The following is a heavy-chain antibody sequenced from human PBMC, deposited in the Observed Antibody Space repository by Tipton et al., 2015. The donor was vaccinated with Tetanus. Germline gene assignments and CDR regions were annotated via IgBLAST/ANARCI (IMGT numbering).Heavy chain of an antibody. CDR3: ARVRGYCSSTTCSGIDY. J-gene: IGHJ4*02. V-gene: IGHV3-21*01. D-gene: IGHD2-2*01. Sequence: SLRLSCAASGFTLGRYTLNWVRQAPGKGLEWVSSISSSSRYIYYADSVKGRFTISRDNARNSLYLQMNSLRAEDTAVYYCARVRGYCSSTTCSGIDYWGQGTLVTVSS. CDR1: GFTLGRYT. CDR2: ISSSSRYI.